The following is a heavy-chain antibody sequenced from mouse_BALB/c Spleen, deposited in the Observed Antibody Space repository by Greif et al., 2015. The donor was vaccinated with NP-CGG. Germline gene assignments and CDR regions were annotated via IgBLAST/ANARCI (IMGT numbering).Heavy chain of an antibody. D-gene: IGHD2-10*02. CDR3: ARTGLVWDY. CDR1: GYSITSDYA. V-gene: IGHV3-2*02. Sequence: EVKLVESGPGLVKPSQSLSLTCTVTGYSITSDYAWNWIRQFPGNKLEWMGFISYSGSTSYNPSLKSRISITRDTSKNQFFLQLNSVTTEDTATYYCARTGLVWDYWGQGTTLTVSS. J-gene: IGHJ2*01. CDR2: ISYSGST.